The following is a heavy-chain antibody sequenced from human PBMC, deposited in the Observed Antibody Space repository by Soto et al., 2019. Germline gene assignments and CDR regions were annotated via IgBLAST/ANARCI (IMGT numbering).Heavy chain of an antibody. CDR2: IYPSVSS. V-gene: IGHV4-38-2*02. D-gene: IGHD1-1*01. J-gene: IGHJ4*02. Sequence: SQTLSLTCSFSVFAISRGYYCSWVRQPPGKGLEWIGSIYPSVSSYHNPSLATRLRLSIDTSKNQFTLNLTSVTAADTALYFCAREKVGTTFFDNWGQGIQVTVSS. CDR3: AREKVGTTFFDN. CDR1: VFAISRGYY.